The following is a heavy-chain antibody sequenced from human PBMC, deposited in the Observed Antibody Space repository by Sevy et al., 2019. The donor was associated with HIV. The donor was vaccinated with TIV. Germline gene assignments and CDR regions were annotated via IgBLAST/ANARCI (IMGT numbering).Heavy chain of an antibody. Sequence: GGALRLSCVASGFTFSSYWMTWVRQAPGKGLEWVANIKQDMSEKYYTDSVKGGFTISRDNARNSLYRQMESLRAEDTAWYYCARAQQVTMLVVIGGLYFDFWGQGTLVTVSS. J-gene: IGHJ4*02. D-gene: IGHD3-22*01. CDR1: GFTFSSYW. V-gene: IGHV3-7*01. CDR2: IKQDMSEK. CDR3: ARAQQVTMLVVIGGLYFDF.